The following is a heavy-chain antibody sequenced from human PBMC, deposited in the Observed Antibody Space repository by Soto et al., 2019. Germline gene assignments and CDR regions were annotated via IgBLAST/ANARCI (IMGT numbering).Heavy chain of an antibody. V-gene: IGHV3-30*18. D-gene: IGHD5-18*01. J-gene: IGHJ4*02. CDR2: ISYNGGDK. Sequence: GGSLRLSCAASGFTFSSYGMYWVRQAPGKGLEWVAVISYNGGDKYYADSVKGRFTVSRDNSKNTVYLQMNSLRAEDTAMYYWAKRDSSYGHEYLDYWGQGTLVTV. CDR1: GFTFSSYG. CDR3: AKRDSSYGHEYLDY.